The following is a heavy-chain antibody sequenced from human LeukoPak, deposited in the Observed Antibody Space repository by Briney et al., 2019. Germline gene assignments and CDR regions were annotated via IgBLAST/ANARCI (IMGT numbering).Heavy chain of an antibody. J-gene: IGHJ4*02. Sequence: HPGGSLRLSCAATGFTFSSYWMNWVRQAPGKGLEWVASIKQDGSEKYYVDSVKGRFTISRDNAKNSLYLQMNSLRAEDTAVYYCARTLRGTATFDYWGQGTLVTVTS. CDR2: IKQDGSEK. CDR3: ARTLRGTATFDY. V-gene: IGHV3-7*01. D-gene: IGHD5-18*01. CDR1: GFTFSSYW.